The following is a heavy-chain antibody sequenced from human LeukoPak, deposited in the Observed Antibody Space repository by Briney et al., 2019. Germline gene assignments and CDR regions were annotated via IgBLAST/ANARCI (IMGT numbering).Heavy chain of an antibody. CDR2: INHSGST. Sequence: SETLSLTCAVYGGSFSGYYWSWIRQPPGKGLEWIGEINHSGSTNYNPSLKSRVTISVDTSKNQFSLKLSSVTAADTAVYYCARERSSGWYYYYMDVWGKGTTVTISS. CDR3: ARERSSGWYYYYMDV. CDR1: GGSFSGYY. D-gene: IGHD6-19*01. V-gene: IGHV4-34*01. J-gene: IGHJ6*03.